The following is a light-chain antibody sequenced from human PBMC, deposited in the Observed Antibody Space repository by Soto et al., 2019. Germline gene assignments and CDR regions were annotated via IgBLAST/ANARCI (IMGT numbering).Light chain of an antibody. V-gene: IGLV2-8*01. CDR3: SSYAGSNNVL. CDR1: SSDVGGYNY. J-gene: IGLJ2*01. Sequence: QSALTQPPSASGSPGQSVTISCTGTSSDVGGYNYVSWYQQYPGKAPRPMIYEVSKRPSGVPDRFSGSKSGNTASLTVSGLQAEDAAYYYCSSYAGSNNVLFGGGTKVTVL. CDR2: EVS.